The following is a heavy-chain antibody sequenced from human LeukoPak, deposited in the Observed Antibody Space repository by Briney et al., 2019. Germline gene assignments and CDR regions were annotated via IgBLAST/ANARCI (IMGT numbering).Heavy chain of an antibody. V-gene: IGHV3-30*18. CDR3: AKLSDGNSGSYYFDY. D-gene: IGHD1-26*01. Sequence: TGGSLRLSCAASGFIFSSYGMYWVRQAPGKGLEWVAVISYDGSNKYYADSVKGRFTISRDNSKNTLYLQMNSLRAEDTAVYYCAKLSDGNSGSYYFDYWGQGTLVTVSS. CDR1: GFIFSSYG. J-gene: IGHJ4*02. CDR2: ISYDGSNK.